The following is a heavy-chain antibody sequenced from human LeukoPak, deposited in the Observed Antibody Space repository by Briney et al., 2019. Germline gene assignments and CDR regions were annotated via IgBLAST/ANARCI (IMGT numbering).Heavy chain of an antibody. J-gene: IGHJ6*03. Sequence: SETLSLTCAVYGGSFSGYYWSWIRQPPGKGLEWIGEINHSGSTNYNPSLKSRVTISVDTSKNQFSLKLSSVTAADTAVYYCARGYYYGSGSPGAYYYYMHVWGKGTTVTVSS. CDR1: GGSFSGYY. CDR2: INHSGST. D-gene: IGHD3-10*01. V-gene: IGHV4-34*01. CDR3: ARGYYYGSGSPGAYYYYMHV.